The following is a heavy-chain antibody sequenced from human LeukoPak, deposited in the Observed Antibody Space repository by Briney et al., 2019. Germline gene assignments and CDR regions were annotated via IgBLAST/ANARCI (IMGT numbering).Heavy chain of an antibody. CDR1: GYTFTSYD. J-gene: IGHJ3*02. Sequence: ASVKVSCKASGYTFTSYDINWVRQATGQGLEWMGWMNPNSGNTGYAQKFQGRVTITRNTSISTAYMELSSLRSEDTAVYYCARGGRWNDAALDAFDIWGQGTMVTVSS. CDR2: MNPNSGNT. D-gene: IGHD1-1*01. CDR3: ARGGRWNDAALDAFDI. V-gene: IGHV1-8*03.